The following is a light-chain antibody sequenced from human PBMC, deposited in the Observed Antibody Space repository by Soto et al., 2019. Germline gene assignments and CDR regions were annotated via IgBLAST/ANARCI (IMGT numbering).Light chain of an antibody. Sequence: DIQMTQSPTSLSASVGDRVTITCRASQGIRNFVAWYQQKPGKAPKLLIYAASTLQSGVPSRFSGSGSRTDFTLTINSLQPEDVATYSCQKYSIVPVFGPGTKVEIK. V-gene: IGKV1-27*01. CDR1: QGIRNF. CDR3: QKYSIVPV. J-gene: IGKJ3*01. CDR2: AAS.